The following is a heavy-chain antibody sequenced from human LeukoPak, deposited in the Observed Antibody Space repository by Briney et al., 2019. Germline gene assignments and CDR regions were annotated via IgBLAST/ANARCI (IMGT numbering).Heavy chain of an antibody. V-gene: IGHV3-23*01. CDR2: ISDSAGSA. CDR1: GFTFSNYA. D-gene: IGHD5-24*01. Sequence: GESLRLSCAVSGFTFSNYAMSWVRQAPGKGLEWVSTISDSAGSAYYADSVKGRFTISRDNAKNTLDLQMNSLRAEDTAVYYCLKIGMAAYWGQGTLVTVSS. CDR3: LKIGMAAY. J-gene: IGHJ4*02.